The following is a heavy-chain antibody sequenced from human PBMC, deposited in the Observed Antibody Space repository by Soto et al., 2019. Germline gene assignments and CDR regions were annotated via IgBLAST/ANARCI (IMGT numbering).Heavy chain of an antibody. CDR1: GFTFSSYA. J-gene: IGHJ4*02. CDR2: IRGSAATT. D-gene: IGHD3-22*01. Sequence: EVQLLESGGGLVQPGGSLRLSCAASGFTFSSYAMNWVRQAPGKGLEWVSAIRGSAATTHFADSVKGRFTVSRDNSKKRLYLRMNSLRADERAVYYCAGDRSYYDSSGSYGPPYWGQGALVTVSS. CDR3: AGDRSYYDSSGSYGPPY. V-gene: IGHV3-23*01.